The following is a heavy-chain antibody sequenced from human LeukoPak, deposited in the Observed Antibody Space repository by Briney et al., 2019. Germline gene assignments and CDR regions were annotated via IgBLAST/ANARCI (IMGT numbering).Heavy chain of an antibody. J-gene: IGHJ3*02. V-gene: IGHV4-59*08. CDR3: ARPSYYDSSGYFFDI. CDR2: IYYSGST. Sequence: SETLSLTCTVSGGSISSYYWSWIRQPPGKGLEWIGYIYYSGSTNYNPSLKSRVTISVDTSKNQFSLKLSSVTAAGTAVYYCARPSYYDSSGYFFDIWGQGTMVTVSS. CDR1: GGSISSYY. D-gene: IGHD3-22*01.